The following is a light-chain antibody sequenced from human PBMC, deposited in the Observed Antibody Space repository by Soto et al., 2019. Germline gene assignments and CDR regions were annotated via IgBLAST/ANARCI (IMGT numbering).Light chain of an antibody. CDR3: SSYAISTTV. CDR1: SSDVGGYNY. V-gene: IGLV2-14*01. CDR2: EVS. Sequence: QSVLTQPASVSGSPGQSITISCTGTSSDVGGYNYVSWYQQHPGKVPKLMIYEVSYRPSGVSDRFSGSKTGNTASLTISGLQAEDEADYYCSSYAISTTVFGTGTKVTVL. J-gene: IGLJ1*01.